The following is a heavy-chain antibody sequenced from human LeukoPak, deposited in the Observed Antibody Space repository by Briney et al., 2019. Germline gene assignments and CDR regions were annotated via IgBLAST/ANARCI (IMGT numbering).Heavy chain of an antibody. CDR2: IIPIPNIT. D-gene: IGHD3-22*01. CDR1: RDTFSNYA. CDR3: AREPSSGLNA. J-gene: IGHJ5*02. Sequence: SVTVSCKASRDTFSNYAFSWVRQAPGQGLEWMGRIIPIPNITKYAQKFQGRVTMTADKSTSTAYMELSSLTSEDAAVYYRAREPSSGLNAWGPGTLVTVSS. V-gene: IGHV1-69*04.